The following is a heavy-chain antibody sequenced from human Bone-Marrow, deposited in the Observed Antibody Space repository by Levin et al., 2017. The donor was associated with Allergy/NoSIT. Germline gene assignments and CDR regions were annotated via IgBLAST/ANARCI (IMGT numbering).Heavy chain of an antibody. CDR3: ARDRGIAARFDFDY. CDR1: GGTFSSYA. Sequence: SVKVSCKASGGTFSSYAISWVRQAPGQGLEWMGGIIPIFGTANYAQKFQGRVTITADESTSTAYMELSSLRSEDTAVYYCARDRGIAARFDFDYWGQGTLVTVSS. CDR2: IIPIFGTA. D-gene: IGHD6-6*01. V-gene: IGHV1-69*13. J-gene: IGHJ4*02.